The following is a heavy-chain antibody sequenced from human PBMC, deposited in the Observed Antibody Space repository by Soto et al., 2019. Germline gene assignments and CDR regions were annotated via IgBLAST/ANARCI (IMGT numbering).Heavy chain of an antibody. D-gene: IGHD1-26*01. CDR2: ISSSSSTI. CDR3: ARDRAIVGARGYYYGMDV. V-gene: IGHV3-48*02. CDR1: GFAFSSYS. J-gene: IGHJ6*02. Sequence: GSLRLSCAASGFAFSSYSMNWVRQAPGKGLEWVSYISSSSSTIYYADSVKGRFTISRDNAKNSLYLQMNSLRDEDTAVYYCARDRAIVGARGYYYGMDVWGQGTTVTVSS.